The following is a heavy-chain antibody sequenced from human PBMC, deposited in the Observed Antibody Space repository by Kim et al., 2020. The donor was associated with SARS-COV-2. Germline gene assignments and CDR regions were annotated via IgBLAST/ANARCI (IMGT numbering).Heavy chain of an antibody. J-gene: IGHJ5*02. CDR1: GGSFSGYY. D-gene: IGHD6-13*01. CDR2: INHSGST. V-gene: IGHV4-34*01. CDR3: ARASGSSQFNWFDP. Sequence: SETLSLTCAVYGGSFSGYYWSWIRQPPGKGLEWIGEINHSGSTNYNPSLKSRVTISVDTSKNQFSLKLSSVTAADTAVYYCARASGSSQFNWFDPWGQGT.